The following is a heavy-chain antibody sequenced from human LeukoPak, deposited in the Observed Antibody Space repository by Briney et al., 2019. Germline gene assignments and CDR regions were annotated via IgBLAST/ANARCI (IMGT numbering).Heavy chain of an antibody. D-gene: IGHD3-16*02. J-gene: IGHJ6*03. CDR1: GYTFTSYD. Sequence: ASVKVSCKASGYTFTSYDINWVRQGTGQGLEWVGWMNPNSGNTGYAQKFQGRVTMTRNTSISTAYMELSSLRSEDTAVYYCARSYYDYIWGSYRLVNYYYYMDVWGKGTTVTVSS. CDR3: ARSYYDYIWGSYRLVNYYYYMDV. CDR2: MNPNSGNT. V-gene: IGHV1-8*01.